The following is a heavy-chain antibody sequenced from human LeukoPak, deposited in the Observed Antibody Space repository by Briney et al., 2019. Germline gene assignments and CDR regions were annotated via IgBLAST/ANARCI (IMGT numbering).Heavy chain of an antibody. CDR1: GASISDYY. V-gene: IGHV4-59*01. Sequence: PSETLSLTCTVSGASISDYYWSWIRQPPGKGLEWIGYIYYSGTTSYNPSLKSRVAISVDTSKNQFFLKLSSVTAADTAVYYCVRDKGDVTRSSSERFDYWGQGTLVGVSS. D-gene: IGHD2-21*02. J-gene: IGHJ4*02. CDR3: VRDKGDVTRSSSERFDY. CDR2: IYYSGTT.